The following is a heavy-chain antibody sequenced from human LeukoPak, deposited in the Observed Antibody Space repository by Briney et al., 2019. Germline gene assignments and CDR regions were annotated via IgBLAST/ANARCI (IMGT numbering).Heavy chain of an antibody. D-gene: IGHD1-26*01. Sequence: PSETLSLTCTVSGGSISSYYWSWIQQSPGKGLEWIGYIYYSGSTNYNPSLKSRVTISVDTSKNQFSLKLSSVTAADTAVYYCASRIVGSTENAFDIWGQGTMVTVSS. J-gene: IGHJ3*02. CDR2: IYYSGST. V-gene: IGHV4-59*01. CDR1: GGSISSYY. CDR3: ASRIVGSTENAFDI.